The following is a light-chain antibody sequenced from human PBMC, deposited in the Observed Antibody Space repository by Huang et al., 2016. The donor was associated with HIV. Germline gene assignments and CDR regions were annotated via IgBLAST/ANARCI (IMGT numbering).Light chain of an antibody. Sequence: EIVLTQSPTTLSLSPGERATLSCRASQSVNRYLAWYQQKPGQAPRLLIYDASNRATGIPARFSGSGSGTDFTLTISSLEPEDFAVYYCQQRSNWPPITFGQGIRLEIK. CDR3: QQRSNWPPIT. CDR1: QSVNRY. CDR2: DAS. V-gene: IGKV3-11*01. J-gene: IGKJ5*01.